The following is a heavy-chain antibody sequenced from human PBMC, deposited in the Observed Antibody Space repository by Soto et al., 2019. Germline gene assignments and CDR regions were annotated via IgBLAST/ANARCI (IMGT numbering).Heavy chain of an antibody. CDR1: GFTFSNYV. CDR3: AKDLNGSGSFTSYYHYGMDV. Sequence: EVQMLESGGGLVHPGGSLRLSCAASGFTFSNYVMNRVRQAPGKGLEWVSSISGSGRNTYYADSVKGRLTISRDSSKNTLYLQMNSLRVEDTGVYYCAKDLNGSGSFTSYYHYGMDVWGQGTTVTVSS. V-gene: IGHV3-23*01. CDR2: ISGSGRNT. J-gene: IGHJ6*02. D-gene: IGHD3-10*01.